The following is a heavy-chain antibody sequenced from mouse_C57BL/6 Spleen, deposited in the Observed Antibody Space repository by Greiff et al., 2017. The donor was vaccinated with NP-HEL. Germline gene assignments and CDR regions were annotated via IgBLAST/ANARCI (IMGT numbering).Heavy chain of an antibody. CDR1: GYTFTSYG. CDR3: ARPSTAVGATGAMDY. V-gene: IGHV1-81*01. CDR2: IYPRSGNT. Sequence: VQLQQSGAELARPGASVKLSCKASGYTFTSYGISWVKQRTGQGLEWIGEIYPRSGNTYYNEKFKGKATLTADKSSSTAYMELRSLTSEDSAVYFCARPSTAVGATGAMDYWGQGTSVTVSS. J-gene: IGHJ4*01. D-gene: IGHD1-1*01.